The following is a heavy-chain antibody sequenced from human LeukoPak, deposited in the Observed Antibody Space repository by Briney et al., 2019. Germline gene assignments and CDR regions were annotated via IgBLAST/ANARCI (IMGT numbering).Heavy chain of an antibody. V-gene: IGHV3-20*04. CDR1: GFTFDDYS. D-gene: IGHD6-13*01. Sequence: PGGSLRLSCAASGFTFDDYSMSWVRQAPGKGLEWVSGINWNGGSTGYADSVKGRFTISRDNAKNSLYLQMNSLRAEDTALYYCAREGMGSSSWYSPGLKNYWGQGTLVTVSS. J-gene: IGHJ4*02. CDR2: INWNGGST. CDR3: AREGMGSSSWYSPGLKNY.